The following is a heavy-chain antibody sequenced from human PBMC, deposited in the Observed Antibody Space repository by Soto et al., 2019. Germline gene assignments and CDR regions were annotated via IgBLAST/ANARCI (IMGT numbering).Heavy chain of an antibody. CDR2: LSYDGTDK. CDR3: ARELAEAHYYYYGVDV. J-gene: IGHJ6*02. D-gene: IGHD6-13*01. CDR1: GFTFNSYA. V-gene: IGHV3-30-3*01. Sequence: QVQLVESGGGVVQPGRSLRLSCAASGFTFNSYAMHWVRQAPGKGLEWVAVLSYDGTDKYYADSVKGRFIISRDISKNTLYLQMNSLRPDDTAVYYCARELAEAHYYYYGVDVWGQGTTVTVSS.